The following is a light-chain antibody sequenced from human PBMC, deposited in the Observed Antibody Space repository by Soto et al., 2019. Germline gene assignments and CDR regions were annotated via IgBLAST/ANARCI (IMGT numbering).Light chain of an antibody. CDR1: SSNIGAGYD. CDR2: GNS. Sequence: QSVLTQPPSVSGAPGQRVTISCTGSSSNIGAGYDVHWYQQLPGTAPKLLIYGNSNRPSGVPDRFSGSKSGTSASLAITGLQPEDEADYYCQSYDISLSGYVFGTGTRSPS. CDR3: QSYDISLSGYV. J-gene: IGLJ1*01. V-gene: IGLV1-40*01.